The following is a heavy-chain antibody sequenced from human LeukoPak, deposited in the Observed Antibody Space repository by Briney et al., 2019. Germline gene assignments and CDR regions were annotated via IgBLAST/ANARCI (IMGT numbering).Heavy chain of an antibody. V-gene: IGHV4-39*01. D-gene: IGHD6-19*01. CDR1: GGSISSSSYY. J-gene: IGHJ4*02. CDR2: IYYSGST. Sequence: SETLSLTCTVSGGSISSSSYYWGWMRQPPGKVLEWIGSIYYSGSTYYNPSLKSRVTISVDTSKNQFSLKLSSVTAADTAVYYCARLPGLYISGLPLPFAYWGQGTLVTVSS. CDR3: ARLPGLYISGLPLPFAY.